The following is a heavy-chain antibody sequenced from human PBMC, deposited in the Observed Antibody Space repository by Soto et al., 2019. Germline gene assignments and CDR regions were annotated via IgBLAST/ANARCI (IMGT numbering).Heavy chain of an antibody. CDR3: ARDWYSSSWYYFDY. J-gene: IGHJ4*02. CDR2: IYSGGST. V-gene: IGHV3-53*01. Sequence: GESLKISCAASGFTVSSNYMSWVRQAPGKGLEWVSVIYSGGSTYYADSVKGRFTISRDNSKNTLYLQMNSLRAEDTAVYYCARDWYSSSWYYFDYWGQGTLVTVSS. CDR1: GFTVSSNY. D-gene: IGHD6-13*01.